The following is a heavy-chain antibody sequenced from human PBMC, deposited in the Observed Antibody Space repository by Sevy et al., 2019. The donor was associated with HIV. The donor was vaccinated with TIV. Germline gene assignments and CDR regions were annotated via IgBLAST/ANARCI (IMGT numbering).Heavy chain of an antibody. D-gene: IGHD3-16*01. CDR3: ARAFILDDAFDI. J-gene: IGHJ3*02. V-gene: IGHV4-59*01. CDR1: GGSMSSYY. Sequence: SETLSLTCTVSGGSMSSYYWSWIRQPPGKGLEWIGYIYYSGSTNYNPALKSRVTISVDTSKNQFSLKLSSVTAADTAVYYCARAFILDDAFDIWGQGTMVTVSS. CDR2: IYYSGST.